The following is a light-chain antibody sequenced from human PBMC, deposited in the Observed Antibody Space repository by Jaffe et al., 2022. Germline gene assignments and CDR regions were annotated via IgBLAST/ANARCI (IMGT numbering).Light chain of an antibody. Sequence: EIVLRQSPGTLSLSPGERATLSCRASQSVRSNHLAWYQQKPGQAPRLLIYSASSRATGIPDRFSGSGSGTDFTLIISRVEPEDFAVYYCQQYGDSRPITFGQGTRLEIK. CDR1: QSVRSNH. J-gene: IGKJ5*01. CDR3: QQYGDSRPIT. V-gene: IGKV3-20*01. CDR2: SAS.